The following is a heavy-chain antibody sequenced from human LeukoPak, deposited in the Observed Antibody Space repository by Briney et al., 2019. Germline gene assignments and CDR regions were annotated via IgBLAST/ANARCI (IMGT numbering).Heavy chain of an antibody. Sequence: GGSVRLSCAASGFTFSSYSMDWVRQAPGKGLEWVSSISSSSTYIYYADSVKGRFAISRDNAKNPLYLQMNSLRAEDTAVYYCARDLWDSSSGDAFDIWGQGTMVTVSS. V-gene: IGHV3-21*01. CDR1: GFTFSSYS. D-gene: IGHD6-6*01. CDR3: ARDLWDSSSGDAFDI. CDR2: ISSSSTYI. J-gene: IGHJ3*02.